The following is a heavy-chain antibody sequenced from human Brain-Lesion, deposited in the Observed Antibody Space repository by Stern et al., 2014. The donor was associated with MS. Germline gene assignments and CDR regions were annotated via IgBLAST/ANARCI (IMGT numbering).Heavy chain of an antibody. CDR2: IYYRGGT. J-gene: IGHJ4*02. D-gene: IGHD3-10*01. CDR3: AKLWLGELPESPFDY. Sequence: QVQLQESGPGLVKPSETLSLTCTVSGGSISSSSYYWGWIRQPPGKGLEWIGSIYYRGGTYYNPALKSRVTISMDTSKNQFSPELTSVTAADTAVYFCAKLWLGELPESPFDYWGQGTLVTVSS. CDR1: GGSISSSSYY. V-gene: IGHV4-39*01.